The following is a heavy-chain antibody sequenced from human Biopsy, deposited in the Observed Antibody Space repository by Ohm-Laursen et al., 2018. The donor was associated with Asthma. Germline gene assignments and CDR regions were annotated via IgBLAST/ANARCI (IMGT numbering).Heavy chain of an antibody. V-gene: IGHV3-53*01. Sequence: SLRLSCAASGFTVTTNSISWVRQAPGKGLEWVSVTYSGGSTYYADSVKGRFTISRDNSKNTLYLQINSLRGEDTAVYYGAITLTVASTYGLEVWGQGTTVTVSS. D-gene: IGHD4-23*01. CDR1: GFTVTTNS. J-gene: IGHJ6*02. CDR2: TYSGGST. CDR3: AITLTVASTYGLEV.